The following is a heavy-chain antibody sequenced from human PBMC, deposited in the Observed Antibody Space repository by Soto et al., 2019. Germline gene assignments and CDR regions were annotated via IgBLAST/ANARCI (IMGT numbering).Heavy chain of an antibody. CDR2: IKSETDSGTT. Sequence: PGGSLRLSCAASGFNLNNAWVSWVRQAPGKGLEWIGHIKSETDSGTTDYAAPVKGRFTISRDGSDNTLYLQMNSLKTEDTALYYCTTTVLMVYANALASNFDVWGQGTMVTVSS. J-gene: IGHJ3*01. V-gene: IGHV3-15*01. CDR3: TTTVLMVYANALASNFDV. D-gene: IGHD2-8*01. CDR1: GFNLNNAW.